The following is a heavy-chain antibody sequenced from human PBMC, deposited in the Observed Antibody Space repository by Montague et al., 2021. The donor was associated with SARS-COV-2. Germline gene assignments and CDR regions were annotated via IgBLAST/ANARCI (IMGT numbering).Heavy chain of an antibody. J-gene: IGHJ5*02. Sequence: SETLSLTCAVYGGSVSDYYWSWIRQPPGKGLEWIGEINHSGSTNYNQSLKSRVTTSVDTSKNQFSLKLTSVTAADTAVYYCARGPRITMIVVVITGIWFDPWGQGTLVTVSS. CDR2: INHSGST. CDR1: GGSVSDYY. D-gene: IGHD3-22*01. V-gene: IGHV4-34*01. CDR3: ARGPRITMIVVVITGIWFDP.